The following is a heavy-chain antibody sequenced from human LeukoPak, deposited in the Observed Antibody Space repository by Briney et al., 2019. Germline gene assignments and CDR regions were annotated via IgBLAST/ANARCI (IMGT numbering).Heavy chain of an antibody. J-gene: IGHJ5*02. CDR2: ISSSSSYI. CDR1: GFTFSSYS. Sequence: GGSLRLSCAASGFTFSSYSMTWVRQAPGKGLEWVSSISSSSSYIYYADSVKGQFTISRDNAKNSLYLQMNSLRAEDAAVYYCARDWKTAAAGTWDWFDPWGRGTLVTVSS. CDR3: ARDWKTAAAGTWDWFDP. D-gene: IGHD6-13*01. V-gene: IGHV3-21*01.